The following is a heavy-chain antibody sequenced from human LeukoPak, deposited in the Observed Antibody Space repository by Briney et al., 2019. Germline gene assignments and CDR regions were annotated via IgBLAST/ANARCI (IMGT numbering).Heavy chain of an antibody. CDR1: GSSFSTTW. J-gene: IGHJ6*02. CDR2: IKSDGIST. Sequence: PGGSLRLSCTASGSSFSTTWMHSVRQGPGKGLVWVSRIKSDGISTTYADSVKGRFTISRDNAKNTLFLQMNSLRVEDTAVYYCVRDNYYAMAVWGQGTTVTVSS. V-gene: IGHV3-74*01. CDR3: VRDNYYAMAV.